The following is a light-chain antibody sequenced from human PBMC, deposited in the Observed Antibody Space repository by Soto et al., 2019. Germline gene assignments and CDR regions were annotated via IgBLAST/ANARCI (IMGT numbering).Light chain of an antibody. CDR2: GSS. J-gene: IGKJ2*01. Sequence: EVVLTQSPGTLSLSPGERATLSCRASQSVSNNYLAWYQQKPGQSPKLLIFGSSDRATGIPDRFSGSGSGTDFSLTISRLEPEDFAVYYFQQYGSSPPYTFGQGTKLEIK. CDR3: QQYGSSPPYT. V-gene: IGKV3-20*01. CDR1: QSVSNNY.